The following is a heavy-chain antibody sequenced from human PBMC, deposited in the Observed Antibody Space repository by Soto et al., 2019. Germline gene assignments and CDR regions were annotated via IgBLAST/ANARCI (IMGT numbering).Heavy chain of an antibody. D-gene: IGHD2-15*01. J-gene: IGHJ4*02. Sequence: GGSLILSCAASELTFSSYDMHWISQATGKGLEWVSAIGTAGDTYYPGSVKGRFTISRENAKNSLYLQMNSLRAGDTAVYYCARSYCSGGSCFPFDYWGQGTLVTVSS. V-gene: IGHV3-13*01. CDR1: ELTFSSYD. CDR2: IGTAGDT. CDR3: ARSYCSGGSCFPFDY.